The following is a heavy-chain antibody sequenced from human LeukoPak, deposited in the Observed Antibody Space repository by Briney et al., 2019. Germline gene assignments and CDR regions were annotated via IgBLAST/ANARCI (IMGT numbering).Heavy chain of an antibody. CDR3: THAYNSGSFDY. D-gene: IGHD6-19*01. CDR2: IYWDDDK. J-gene: IGHJ4*02. Sequence: ESGPTLVKPTQTLTLTCTFSGFSLSTSAVRVGWIRQPPGKALEWLALIYWDDDKRYSPSLKSRLTITKDTSKNQVVLTMTNMDPVDTATYFCTHAYNSGSFDYWGQGTLVTVSS. CDR1: GFSLSTSAVR. V-gene: IGHV2-5*02.